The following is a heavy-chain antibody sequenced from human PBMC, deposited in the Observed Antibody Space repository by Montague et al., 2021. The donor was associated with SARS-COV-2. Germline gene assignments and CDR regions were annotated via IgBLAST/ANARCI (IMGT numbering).Heavy chain of an antibody. D-gene: IGHD3-3*01. J-gene: IGHJ6*02. CDR2: IHHGGDT. CDR1: GTSFTDHY. V-gene: IGHV4-34*01. Sequence: SETLSLTCAVNGTSFTDHYWTWLRQSPGGGLEWIGEIHHGGDTNYNPSLRSRVTISIDTSKPQSSLRLYSMTAADTAVYYCARGVRVANRPDRFSYSLDFWGRGTAVIVTS. CDR3: ARGVRVANRPDRFSYSLDF.